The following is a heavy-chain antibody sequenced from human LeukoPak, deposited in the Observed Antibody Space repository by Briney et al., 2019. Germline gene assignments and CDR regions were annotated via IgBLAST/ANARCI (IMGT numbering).Heavy chain of an antibody. CDR3: ARGLPTYYYDSSGYSGY. Sequence: ASVKVSCKASGYTFTGYYMHWVRQAPGQGLEWMGWINPNGGGTNYAQKFQGRVTMTRDTSISTAYMELSRLRSDDTAVYYCARGLPTYYYDSSGYSGYWGQGTLGTVSS. V-gene: IGHV1-2*02. D-gene: IGHD3-22*01. CDR1: GYTFTGYY. CDR2: INPNGGGT. J-gene: IGHJ4*02.